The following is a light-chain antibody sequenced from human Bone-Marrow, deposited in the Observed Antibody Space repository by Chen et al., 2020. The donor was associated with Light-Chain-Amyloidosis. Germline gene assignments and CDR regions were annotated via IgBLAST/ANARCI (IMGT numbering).Light chain of an antibody. V-gene: IGLV1-47*01. Sequence: QSVLTQPPSPSGSPGQRVTISCSGASSNSGINYVYWYQPFPGAVPYLLIHRDNQRPSGVPDRFSASKSGTSASLSISGLRSEDEADYYCAAWDGSLSGYVFGTGTKVIVL. CDR1: SSNSGINY. CDR3: AAWDGSLSGYV. J-gene: IGLJ1*01. CDR2: RDN.